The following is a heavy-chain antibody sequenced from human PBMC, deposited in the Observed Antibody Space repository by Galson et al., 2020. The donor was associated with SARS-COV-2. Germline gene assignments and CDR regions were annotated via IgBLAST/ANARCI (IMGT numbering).Heavy chain of an antibody. CDR1: GYSFTDYG. Sequence: ASVKVSCKASGYSFTDYGIIWVRQARGQGLEWMGWISAYNGNTNYAGKLHGRVTMTTDTSTSTAYMELRSLRSDDTAVYCCARLWLREGWFDPWGQGTLVTVSS. J-gene: IGHJ5*02. V-gene: IGHV1-18*01. CDR3: ARLWLREGWFDP. CDR2: ISAYNGNT. D-gene: IGHD3-10*01.